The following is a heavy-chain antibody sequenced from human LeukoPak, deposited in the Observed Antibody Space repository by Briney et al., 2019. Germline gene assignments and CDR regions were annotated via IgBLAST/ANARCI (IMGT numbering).Heavy chain of an antibody. D-gene: IGHD2-2*02. CDR2: ISGSGGST. CDR3: ARRDIVVVPASILGAFDI. Sequence: GGSLRLSCAASGFTFSSYAMSWVRQAPGKGLEWVSAISGSGGSTYYADSVKGRFTISRDNSKNTLYLQMNSLRAEDTAVHYCARRDIVVVPASILGAFDIWGQGTMVTVSS. J-gene: IGHJ3*02. CDR1: GFTFSSYA. V-gene: IGHV3-23*01.